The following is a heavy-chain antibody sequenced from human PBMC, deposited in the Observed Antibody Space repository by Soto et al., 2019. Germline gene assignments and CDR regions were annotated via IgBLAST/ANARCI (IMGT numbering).Heavy chain of an antibody. D-gene: IGHD1-1*01. CDR3: ATAGFRGTSIQQLEF. CDR1: GGTFNSYA. J-gene: IGHJ4*02. Sequence: QVQLVQSATEVKKPGSSVKVSCQASGGTFNSYAISWVRRAPGQGLEWMGAILPVFDTIISGQRFRGRVSIAADEVTTTAYMELSGLTSEDTAIYCCATAGFRGTSIQQLEFWGQGTLVTVSP. V-gene: IGHV1-69*01. CDR2: ILPVFDTI.